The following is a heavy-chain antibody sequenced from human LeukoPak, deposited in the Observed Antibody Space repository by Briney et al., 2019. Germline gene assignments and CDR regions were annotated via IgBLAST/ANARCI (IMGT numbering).Heavy chain of an antibody. CDR2: IVGSGSST. CDR1: GFTLSNYA. Sequence: PGASLRLSCAASGFTLSNYAMSWVRQAPGKGLEWVSAIVGSGSSTYYADSVKGRFTISRDNSKNTLYLQLNRLRAEDTAVYYCAKWGDYDILTGYYDSDYWGQGTLVTVSS. V-gene: IGHV3-23*01. CDR3: AKWGDYDILTGYYDSDY. J-gene: IGHJ4*02. D-gene: IGHD3-9*01.